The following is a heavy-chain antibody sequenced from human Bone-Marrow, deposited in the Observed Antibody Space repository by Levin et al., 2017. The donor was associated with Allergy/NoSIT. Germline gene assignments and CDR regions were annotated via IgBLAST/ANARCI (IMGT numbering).Heavy chain of an antibody. Sequence: GGSLRLSCAASGFTFSSYGMHWVRQAPGKGLEWVAVIWYDGSNKYYADSVKGRSTISRDNSKNTLYLQMNSLRAEDTAVYYCAGDTHILVVPAAIDYWGQGTLVTVSS. CDR1: GFTFSSYG. J-gene: IGHJ4*02. D-gene: IGHD2-2*01. CDR2: IWYDGSNK. V-gene: IGHV3-33*01. CDR3: AGDTHILVVPAAIDY.